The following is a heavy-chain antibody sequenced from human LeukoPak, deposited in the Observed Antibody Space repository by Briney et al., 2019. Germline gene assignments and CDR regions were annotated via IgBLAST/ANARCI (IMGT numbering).Heavy chain of an antibody. Sequence: PGGSLRLSCAASGFTFSSYSMNWVRQAPGKGLEWVSAISSSGRYIYYADSVKGRFTISRDNSKNTLYLQMNSLRAEDTAVYYCARDTGIVVVPAAGGFDYWGQGTLVTVSS. CDR1: GFTFSSYS. CDR3: ARDTGIVVVPAAGGFDY. V-gene: IGHV3-21*01. D-gene: IGHD2-2*01. J-gene: IGHJ4*02. CDR2: ISSSGRYI.